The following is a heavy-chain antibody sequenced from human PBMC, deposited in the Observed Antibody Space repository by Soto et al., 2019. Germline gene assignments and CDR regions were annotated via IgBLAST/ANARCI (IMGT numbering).Heavy chain of an antibody. D-gene: IGHD2-15*01. J-gene: IGHJ6*02. Sequence: GGSLRLSCAASGFTFSSYGMHWVRQAPGKGLEWVAVISYDGSNKYYADSVKGRFTISRDNSKNMLYLQMNSLRAEDTAVYYCAKSRVVVAATYYYYYGMDVWGQGTTVTVSS. CDR2: ISYDGSNK. V-gene: IGHV3-30*18. CDR3: AKSRVVVAATYYYYYGMDV. CDR1: GFTFSSYG.